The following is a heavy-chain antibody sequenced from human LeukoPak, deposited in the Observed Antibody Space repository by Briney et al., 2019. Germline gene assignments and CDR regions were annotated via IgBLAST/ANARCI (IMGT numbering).Heavy chain of an antibody. Sequence: GGSLRLSCAASGFTFSSYWMSWVRQAPGKGLGWVANIKQDGSEKYYVDSVKGRFTIPRDNAKNSLYLQMNSLRAEDTAVYYCARLFDASGMDYWGQGTLVTVSS. CDR3: ARLFDASGMDY. J-gene: IGHJ4*02. D-gene: IGHD6-13*01. V-gene: IGHV3-7*01. CDR1: GFTFSSYW. CDR2: IKQDGSEK.